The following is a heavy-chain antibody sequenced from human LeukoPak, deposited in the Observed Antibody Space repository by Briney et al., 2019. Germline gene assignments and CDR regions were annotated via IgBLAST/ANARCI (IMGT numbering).Heavy chain of an antibody. V-gene: IGHV1-2*02. D-gene: IGHD4-23*01. CDR2: INPNSGGT. CDR3: AALMTTVVHTFDY. CDR1: GYTFTGYY. J-gene: IGHJ4*02. Sequence: ASVKVSCKASGYTFTGYYMHWVRRAPGQGHEWMGWINPNSGGTNYAQKFQGRVTMTRDTSISTAYMELSRLRSDDTAVYYCAALMTTVVHTFDYWGQGTPVTVSS.